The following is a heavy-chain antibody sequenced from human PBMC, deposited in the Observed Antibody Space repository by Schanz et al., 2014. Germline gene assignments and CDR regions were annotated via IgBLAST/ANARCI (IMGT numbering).Heavy chain of an antibody. V-gene: IGHV3-30*02. D-gene: IGHD2-21*01. Sequence: VQLVESGGGLVQPGGSLTLSCAASGFTFSSYLMSWVRQAPGKGLEWVAFIPSDESNKYYIDSVKGRFTISRDNSMNTLSLQMNGLSADDTAIYYCAKGQGAVINNWYFDLWGRGTLVTVSS. CDR1: GFTFSSYL. CDR2: IPSDESNK. J-gene: IGHJ2*01. CDR3: AKGQGAVINNWYFDL.